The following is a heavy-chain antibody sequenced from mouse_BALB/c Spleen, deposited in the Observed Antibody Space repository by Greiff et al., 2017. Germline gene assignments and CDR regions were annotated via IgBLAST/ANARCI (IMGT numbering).Heavy chain of an antibody. CDR1: GFSLTSYG. CDR2: IWAGGST. CDR3: ARETLRLRDYYAMDY. Sequence: QVQLKESGPGLVAPSQSLSITCTVSGFSLTSYGVHWVRQPPGKGLEWLGVIWAGGSTNYNSALMSRLSISKDNSKSQVFLKMNSLQTDDTAMYYCARETLRLRDYYAMDYWGQGTSVTVSS. V-gene: IGHV2-9*02. J-gene: IGHJ4*01. D-gene: IGHD1-2*01.